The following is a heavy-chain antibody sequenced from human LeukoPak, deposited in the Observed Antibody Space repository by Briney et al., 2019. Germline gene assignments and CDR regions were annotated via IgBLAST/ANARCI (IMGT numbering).Heavy chain of an antibody. D-gene: IGHD6-13*01. CDR3: ARDYYRISWYGGDF. CDR1: GCTFSSHT. Sequence: GGALRLSCAASGCTFSSHTMNWVRQAPGKGLEWVSYISRSGDTTYHAAMVKGPFTISRDNAKNSLYLPMNILRYEHTAVYHCARDYYRISWYGGDFWGQGTLVTVSS. V-gene: IGHV3-48*02. CDR2: ISRSGDTT. J-gene: IGHJ4*02.